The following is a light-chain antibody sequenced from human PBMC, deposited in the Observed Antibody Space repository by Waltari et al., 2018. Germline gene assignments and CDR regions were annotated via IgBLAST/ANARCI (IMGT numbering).Light chain of an antibody. Sequence: QSALTQPASVSGSPGQSITISCTGTSSNVGGYTLFSWYQQHPGKAPQLIIYDVNNRPSGISHRFSGSKSGNTASLTISGLQADDESDYYCCSYAGTRSLVVFGGGTRLTVL. CDR2: DVN. V-gene: IGLV2-23*02. CDR3: CSYAGTRSLVV. CDR1: SSNVGGYTL. J-gene: IGLJ2*01.